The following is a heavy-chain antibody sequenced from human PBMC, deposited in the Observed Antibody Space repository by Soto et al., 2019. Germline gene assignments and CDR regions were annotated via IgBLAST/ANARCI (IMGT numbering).Heavy chain of an antibody. CDR3: ARVPGYSYGLLGDAFDI. D-gene: IGHD5-18*01. V-gene: IGHV1-69*12. J-gene: IGHJ3*02. Sequence: QVQLVQSGAEVKKPGSSVKVSCKASGGTFSSYAISWVRQAPGQGLEWMGGIIPIFGTANYAQKFQGRVTITADESTSRAYMELSSLRSEDTAVYYCARVPGYSYGLLGDAFDIWGQGTMVTVSS. CDR1: GGTFSSYA. CDR2: IIPIFGTA.